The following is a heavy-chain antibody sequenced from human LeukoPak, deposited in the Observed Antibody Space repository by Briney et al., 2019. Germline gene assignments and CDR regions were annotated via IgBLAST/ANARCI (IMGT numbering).Heavy chain of an antibody. V-gene: IGHV1-2*02. CDR2: INPNSGGT. Sequence: ASVKVSCKASGYTFTSYGISWVRQAPGQGLEWMGWINPNSGGTNYAQKFQGRVTMTRDTSISTAYMELSRLRSDDTAVYYCANYNWNHYYFDYWGQGTLVTVSS. CDR3: ANYNWNHYYFDY. D-gene: IGHD1-20*01. CDR1: GYTFTSYG. J-gene: IGHJ4*02.